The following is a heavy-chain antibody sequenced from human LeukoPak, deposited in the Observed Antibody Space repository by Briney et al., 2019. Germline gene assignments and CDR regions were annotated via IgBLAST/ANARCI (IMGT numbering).Heavy chain of an antibody. Sequence: GESLKISCKGSGYSFTSYWIGWVRQMPGKGLEWMGIIYPGDSDTRYSPSFQGQVTISADKSISTAYLQWRSLKASDTAMYYCARRPTGSNSGWYYFDYWGQGTLVTVSS. CDR1: GYSFTSYW. D-gene: IGHD6-19*01. CDR2: IYPGDSDT. V-gene: IGHV5-51*01. CDR3: ARRPTGSNSGWYYFDY. J-gene: IGHJ4*02.